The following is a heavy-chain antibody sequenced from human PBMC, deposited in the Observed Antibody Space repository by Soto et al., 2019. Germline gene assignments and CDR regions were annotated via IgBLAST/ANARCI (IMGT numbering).Heavy chain of an antibody. V-gene: IGHV3-74*01. J-gene: IGHJ6*03. CDR1: GFTFSSYW. Sequence: PGGSLRLSCAASGFTFSSYWMHWVRQAPGKGLVWVSRINSDGSSTSYADSVKGRFTISRDNAKNTLYLQMNSLRAEDTAVYYCAREGSTYYYGSGSPTNYYYYYYYMDVWGKGTTVTVSS. D-gene: IGHD3-10*01. CDR2: INSDGSST. CDR3: AREGSTYYYGSGSPTNYYYYYYYMDV.